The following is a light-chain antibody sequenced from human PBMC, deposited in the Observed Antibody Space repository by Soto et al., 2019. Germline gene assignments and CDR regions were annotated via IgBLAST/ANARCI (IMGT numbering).Light chain of an antibody. J-gene: IGKJ5*01. CDR1: ESVRSS. V-gene: IGKV3-15*01. CDR3: QQYNHWPPIT. CDR2: VAS. Sequence: EIVLTHNRATLSRAGGESTSLCSTDSESVRSSLAWYQQKPGQAPRLLIYVASTRATGIPARFSGSASETHLTLTISSLHSQDFAVYRCQQYNHWPPITFRQGTRLEIK.